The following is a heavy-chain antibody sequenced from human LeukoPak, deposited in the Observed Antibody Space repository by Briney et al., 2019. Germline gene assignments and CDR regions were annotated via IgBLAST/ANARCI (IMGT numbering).Heavy chain of an antibody. CDR1: GFTFSNFA. J-gene: IGHJ5*02. V-gene: IGHV3-23*01. Sequence: GGSLRLSCAASGFTFSNFAMSWLRQAPGKGPEWVSAISGYGDSAYYADPVKGRLTIFRDNSKNTVYLQMNSLRAEDTAVYYCAKDFGPWGQGTLVTVSS. D-gene: IGHD3-16*01. CDR3: AKDFGP. CDR2: ISGYGDSA.